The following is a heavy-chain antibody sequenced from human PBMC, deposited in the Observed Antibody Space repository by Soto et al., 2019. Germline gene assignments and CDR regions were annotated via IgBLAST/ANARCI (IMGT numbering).Heavy chain of an antibody. V-gene: IGHV4-59*01. CDR1: GGSISSYY. CDR3: ARSDARY. Sequence: PSETLSLTCTVSGGSISSYYWSWIRQPPGKGLEWIGYIYYSGSTNYNPSLKSRVTISVDTSKNQFSLKLSSVTAADTAVYYCARSDARYGGKEPLLTVPS. D-gene: IGHD2-2*01. CDR2: IYYSGST. J-gene: IGHJ4*02.